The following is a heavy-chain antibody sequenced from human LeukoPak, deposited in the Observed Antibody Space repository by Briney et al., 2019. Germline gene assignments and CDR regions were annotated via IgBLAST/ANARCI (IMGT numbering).Heavy chain of an antibody. J-gene: IGHJ3*02. CDR1: GFTFSSYA. V-gene: IGHV3-23*01. CDR2: ISASGGST. D-gene: IGHD3-3*01. CDR3: AKEYAIFGVVMNAFDI. Sequence: GGSLRLSCAASGFTFSSYAMSWVRQAPGKVLEWVSAISASGGSTYYTDSVKGRFTISRDNSKNTLYLQMNSLRAEDTAVYYCAKEYAIFGVVMNAFDIWGQGTMVTVSS.